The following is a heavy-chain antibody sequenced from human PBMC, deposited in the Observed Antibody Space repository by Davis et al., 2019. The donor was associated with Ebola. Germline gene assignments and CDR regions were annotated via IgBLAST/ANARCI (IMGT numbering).Heavy chain of an antibody. CDR3: ARQGGDLKYYYMDV. V-gene: IGHV5-51*01. CDR1: GYDFTNYW. Sequence: GESLKISCKGSGYDFTNYWIGWVRQMPDKGLEWMGIIYPGDSDTRYNPSFQGQVTISADKSITTAYLQWSSLKASDTGIYYCARQGGDLKYYYMDVWGKGTTVTVSS. J-gene: IGHJ6*03. D-gene: IGHD4-17*01. CDR2: IYPGDSDT.